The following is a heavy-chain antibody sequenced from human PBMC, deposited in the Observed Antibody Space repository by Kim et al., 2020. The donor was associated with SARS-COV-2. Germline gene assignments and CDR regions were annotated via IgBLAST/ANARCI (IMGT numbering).Heavy chain of an antibody. D-gene: IGHD6-6*01. CDR3: ARDGRSIAARPDYGMDV. V-gene: IGHV3-48*02. Sequence: GGSLRLSCAASGFTFSIYSMNWVRQAPGKGLEWVSYISSSSSTIYYADSVKGRFTISRDNAKNSLYLQMNSLRDEDTAVYYCARDGRSIAARPDYGMDVWGQGTTVTVSS. J-gene: IGHJ6*02. CDR2: ISSSSSTI. CDR1: GFTFSIYS.